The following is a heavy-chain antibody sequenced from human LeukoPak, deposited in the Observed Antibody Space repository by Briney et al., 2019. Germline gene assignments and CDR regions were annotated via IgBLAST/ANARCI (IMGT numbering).Heavy chain of an antibody. J-gene: IGHJ4*02. CDR2: MNPNSANT. Sequence: ASVKVSCKASGYTFTNYDINWVRQATGQGLEWMGWMNPNSANTGYSQKFQGRVTFTRDTSISTAYMELSSLRSDDTAVYYCARAQRYFDWLSYWGQGTLVTVSS. V-gene: IGHV1-8*03. D-gene: IGHD3-9*01. CDR3: ARAQRYFDWLSY. CDR1: GYTFTNYD.